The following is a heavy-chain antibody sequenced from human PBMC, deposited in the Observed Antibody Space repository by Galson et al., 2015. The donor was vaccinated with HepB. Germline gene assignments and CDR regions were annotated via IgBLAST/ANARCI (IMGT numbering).Heavy chain of an antibody. CDR1: GFTFSSYS. Sequence: SLRLSCAASGFTFSSYSMNWVRQAPGKGLEWVSYISSSSSTIYYADSVKGRFTISRDNAKNSLYLQMNSLRDEDTAVYYCAKDYYYDSSGYLGVDAFDIWGQGTMVTVSS. D-gene: IGHD3-22*01. CDR3: AKDYYYDSSGYLGVDAFDI. V-gene: IGHV3-48*02. CDR2: ISSSSSTI. J-gene: IGHJ3*02.